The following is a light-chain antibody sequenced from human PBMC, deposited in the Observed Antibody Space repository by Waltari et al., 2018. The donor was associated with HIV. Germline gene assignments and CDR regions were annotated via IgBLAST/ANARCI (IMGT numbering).Light chain of an antibody. V-gene: IGLV3-25*03. CDR2: KDN. CDR3: QSSDSSGAYWV. Sequence: SFELTQPPSVSVSPGQTARITCSGDTLPKQYVFWYQQRPGQAPVLVIYKDNERPSGIPGRFSGSTAGTTVALTISGVQAEDEADYYCQSSDSSGAYWVFGGGTKVTVL. J-gene: IGLJ3*02. CDR1: TLPKQY.